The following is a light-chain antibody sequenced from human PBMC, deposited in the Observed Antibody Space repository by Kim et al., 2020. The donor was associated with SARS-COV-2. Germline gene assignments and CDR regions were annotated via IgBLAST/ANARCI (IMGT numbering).Light chain of an antibody. CDR2: VAS. Sequence: IQMTQSPSSLSASVGDRVTITCRASQGISSSLAWYQQNPGKAPKLLIYVASALQSGVPYRFSGSGSGTDFTLTISSLQPEDVATYYCQKYDSAPWTFGQGTKVDIK. CDR1: QGISSS. CDR3: QKYDSAPWT. V-gene: IGKV1-27*01. J-gene: IGKJ1*01.